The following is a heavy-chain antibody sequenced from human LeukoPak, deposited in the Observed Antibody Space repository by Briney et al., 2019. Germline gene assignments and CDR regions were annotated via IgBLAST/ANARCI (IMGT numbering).Heavy chain of an antibody. CDR3: AKDALHASGCDYFDS. CDR1: GFTFNSYA. V-gene: IGHV3-23*01. CDR2: ISGSGDST. J-gene: IGHJ4*02. D-gene: IGHD6-19*01. Sequence: GGSLRLSCAASGFTFNSYAMSWVRQAPGKGLEWVSAISGSGDSTYYADSVKGRFTVSRDNSKNTLYLQINSLRAEDTAVYYCAKDALHASGCDYFDSWGQGTLVTVSS.